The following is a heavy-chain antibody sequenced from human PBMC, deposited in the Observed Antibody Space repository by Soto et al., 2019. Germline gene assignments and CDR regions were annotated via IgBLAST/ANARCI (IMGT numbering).Heavy chain of an antibody. D-gene: IGHD1-26*01. CDR2: IFHSGST. J-gene: IGHJ3*02. Sequence: QVQLQESGPGLVKPSETLSLICTVSGGSVTSYYWSWIRQPPGKGLAWIGYIFHSGSTNYNPSLTSRVTLSVDTSKNQVSLKLTSVNAADTAVYYCARVGGAPLGAFDIWGQGTMVTVSS. V-gene: IGHV4-59*02. CDR3: ARVGGAPLGAFDI. CDR1: GGSVTSYY.